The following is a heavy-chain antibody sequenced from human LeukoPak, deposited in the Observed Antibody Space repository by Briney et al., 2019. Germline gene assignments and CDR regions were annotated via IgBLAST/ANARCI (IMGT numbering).Heavy chain of an antibody. CDR2: IYSGGST. J-gene: IGHJ4*02. Sequence: GGSLRLSCAASGFTVSSNYMSWVRQAPGQGLEWVSVIYSGGSTYYSDSVKGRFTISRDNSKNTLYLQMNSLRAEDTAVYYCARVRGPAAGMDYWGQGTLVTVSS. CDR1: GFTVSSNY. D-gene: IGHD6-13*01. CDR3: ARVRGPAAGMDY. V-gene: IGHV3-53*01.